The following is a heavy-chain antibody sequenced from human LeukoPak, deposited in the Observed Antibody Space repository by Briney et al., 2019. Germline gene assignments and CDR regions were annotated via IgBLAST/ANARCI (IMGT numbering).Heavy chain of an antibody. CDR2: IKQDGSEK. CDR1: GFTFSNYW. D-gene: IGHD3-3*01. CDR3: ARSREWLLFDN. V-gene: IGHV3-7*01. Sequence: GGSLRLSCAVSGFTFSNYWMSWIRQAPGKGLEWVANIKQDGSEKYYVDSVKGRFTISRDNVKNSLYLQMNSLRAEDTAVYYCARSREWLLFDNWGQGTLVTVSS. J-gene: IGHJ4*03.